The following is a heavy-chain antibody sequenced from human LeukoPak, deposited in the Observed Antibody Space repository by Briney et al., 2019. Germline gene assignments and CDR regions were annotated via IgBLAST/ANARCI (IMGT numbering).Heavy chain of an antibody. CDR1: GFTFSCYA. CDR2: ISGSGGST. J-gene: IGHJ5*02. D-gene: IGHD2-2*01. V-gene: IGHV3-23*01. CDR3: AKRTYQLLSWFDP. Sequence: PGGSLRLSCAASGFTFSCYAMSWVRQAPGKGLEWVSAISGSGGSTYYADSVKGRFTISRDNSKNTLYLQMNSLTAEDTAVYYCAKRTYQLLSWFDPWGQGTLVTVSS.